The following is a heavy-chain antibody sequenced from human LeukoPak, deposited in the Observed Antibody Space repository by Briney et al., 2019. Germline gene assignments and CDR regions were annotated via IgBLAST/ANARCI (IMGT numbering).Heavy chain of an antibody. CDR2: ISGSGGRT. D-gene: IGHD2-21*01. V-gene: IGHV3-23*01. CDR3: ANRAGGVAYYFDY. Sequence: QTGGSLRLSCAASGFTFTNYDMSWVRQAPGKGLEWVSGISGSGGRTYYADSVNGRFTISRDYSKNTLYLQMNTLRADDTAVYYCANRAGGVAYYFDYWGHGTLVTVSS. J-gene: IGHJ4*01. CDR1: GFTFTNYD.